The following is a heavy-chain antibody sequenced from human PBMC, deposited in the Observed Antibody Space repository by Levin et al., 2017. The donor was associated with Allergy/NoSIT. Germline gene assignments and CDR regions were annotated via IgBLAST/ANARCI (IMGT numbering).Heavy chain of an antibody. CDR1: GFTFSNYA. D-gene: IGHD1-26*01. CDR3: AVQRSPGIVDATMGFDY. J-gene: IGHJ4*02. V-gene: IGHV3-30-3*01. Sequence: PGGSLRLSCAASGFTFSNYAMHWVRQAPGKGPEWVAVISYDGSGKYYADSVKGRFTISRDNSKNTLYLQVNSLKPEDTAVYSCAVQRSPGIVDATMGFDYWGQGTLVTVSS. CDR2: ISYDGSGK.